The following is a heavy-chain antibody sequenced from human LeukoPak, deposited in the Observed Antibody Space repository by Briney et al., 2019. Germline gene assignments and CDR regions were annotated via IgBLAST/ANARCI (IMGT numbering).Heavy chain of an antibody. D-gene: IGHD2-15*01. V-gene: IGHV1-58*02. CDR3: AAVLEDRSGGSCYSCSY. J-gene: IGHJ4*02. CDR2: IVVGSGNT. Sequence: GTSVKVSCKASGFTFTSSAMQWVRQARGQRLEWIGWIVVGSGNTNYAQKFQERVTITRDMSTSTAYMELSSLRSEDTAVYYCAAVLEDRSGGSCYSCSYWGQGTLVTVSS. CDR1: GFTFTSSA.